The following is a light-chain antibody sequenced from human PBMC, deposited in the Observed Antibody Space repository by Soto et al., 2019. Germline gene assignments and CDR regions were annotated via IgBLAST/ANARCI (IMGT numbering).Light chain of an antibody. CDR3: QQYNNWPPIT. Sequence: IVLTQSPGTLSLSPGERATLSCRASQSVSSSYLAWYQQKPGLAPRLLISEASTRATGIPARFSGSGSGTEFTLTISSLQSEDFAVYYCQQYNNWPPITFGQGTRLEIK. CDR1: QSVSSSY. V-gene: IGKV3-15*01. CDR2: EAS. J-gene: IGKJ5*01.